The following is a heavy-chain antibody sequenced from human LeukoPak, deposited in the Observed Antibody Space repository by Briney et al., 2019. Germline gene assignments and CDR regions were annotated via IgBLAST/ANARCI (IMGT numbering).Heavy chain of an antibody. V-gene: IGHV4-4*07. Sequence: SETLSLTCSVSGGSISSYYWNWIRQPAGKGLEWIGRVFNTGTTNYNPSLKSRVTMSLDTSKSQFSLSLSSVTAADTAIYWCAKSGDFYFGMDIWGQGTLVTVSS. CDR3: AKSGDFYFGMDI. CDR1: GGSISSYY. CDR2: VFNTGTT. J-gene: IGHJ6*02. D-gene: IGHD2-15*01.